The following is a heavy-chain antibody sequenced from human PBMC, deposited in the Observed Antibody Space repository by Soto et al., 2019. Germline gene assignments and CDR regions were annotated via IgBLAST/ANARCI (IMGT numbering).Heavy chain of an antibody. Sequence: PSETLSLTCTVSGGSISSGGYYWSWLRQHPGKGLEWIGYIYYSGSTNYNPSLKSRVTISVDTSKNQFSLKLSSVTAADTAVYYCATSSRIQLWLTSLDVWGKGTTVTVSS. CDR1: GGSISSGGYY. CDR3: ATSSRIQLWLTSLDV. CDR2: IYYSGST. V-gene: IGHV4-61*08. J-gene: IGHJ6*04. D-gene: IGHD5-18*01.